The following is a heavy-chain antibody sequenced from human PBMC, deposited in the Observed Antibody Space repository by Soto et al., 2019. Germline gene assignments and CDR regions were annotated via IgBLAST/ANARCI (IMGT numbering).Heavy chain of an antibody. CDR2: INPNNGVT. V-gene: IGHV1-2*02. CDR3: ARGALTVANWFGP. J-gene: IGHJ5*02. D-gene: IGHD6-19*01. Sequence: GASVKVSCKASGYTFTGYYMNWVRQAPGQGLEWMGWINPNNGVTNYAQKFQGRVTMTRDTSISTAYMDLSRLRSDDTAVYYCARGALTVANWFGPWGQGTQVTVS. CDR1: GYTFTGYY.